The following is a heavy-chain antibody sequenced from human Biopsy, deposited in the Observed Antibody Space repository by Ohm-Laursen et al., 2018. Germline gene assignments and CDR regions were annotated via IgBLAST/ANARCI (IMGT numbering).Heavy chain of an antibody. V-gene: IGHV1-69*13. CDR1: GATFSNYA. Sequence: VKISCKASGATFSNYAINWLRQAPGQGLEWMGGINPMFGTAKYAQRFQGRVTITAEKSTSTADMELSSLRSDDTAVYYCARSFGVVINFEHNWFDPWGQGTLVTVSS. CDR3: ARSFGVVINFEHNWFDP. D-gene: IGHD3-3*01. J-gene: IGHJ5*02. CDR2: INPMFGTA.